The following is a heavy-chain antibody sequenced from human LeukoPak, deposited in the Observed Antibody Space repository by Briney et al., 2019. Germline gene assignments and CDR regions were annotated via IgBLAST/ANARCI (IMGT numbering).Heavy chain of an antibody. V-gene: IGHV3-21*01. Sequence: GGSLRLSCAASGFTFSSYSMNWVRQAPGKGLEWVSSISSSSSYIYYADSVKGRFTISRDNAKNSLYLQMNGLRAEDTAVYYCAREKIAVAGNDYWGQGTLVTVSS. J-gene: IGHJ4*02. CDR3: AREKIAVAGNDY. CDR1: GFTFSSYS. D-gene: IGHD6-19*01. CDR2: ISSSSSYI.